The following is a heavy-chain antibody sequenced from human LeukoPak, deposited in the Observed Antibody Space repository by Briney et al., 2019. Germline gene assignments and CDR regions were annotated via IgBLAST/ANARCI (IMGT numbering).Heavy chain of an antibody. V-gene: IGHV1-2*02. J-gene: IGHJ4*02. D-gene: IGHD1-26*01. CDR3: ARDGARGVSYYSAFDY. Sequence: ASVKVSCKASGYTFTGYYMHWVRQAPGQGLEWMGWINPNSGGTNYAQKFQGRVTMTRDTSISTAYMELSRLRSDDTAVYYCARDGARGVSYYSAFDYWGQGTLVTVSS. CDR1: GYTFTGYY. CDR2: INPNSGGT.